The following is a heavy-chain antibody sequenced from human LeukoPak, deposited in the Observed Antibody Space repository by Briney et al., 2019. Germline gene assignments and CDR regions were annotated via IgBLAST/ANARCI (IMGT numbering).Heavy chain of an antibody. V-gene: IGHV3-9*01. J-gene: IGHJ4*02. CDR3: AKEFSIAAPDY. D-gene: IGHD6-6*01. Sequence: PGRSLRLSCAASGFSFDDYAMHWVRQAPGKGMGRVSCISWNNGSIGYAESVKGRFTISRDNAKNSLYQQMNSLRAEDTALYYCAKEFSIAAPDYWGQETRVTIFS. CDR1: GFSFDDYA. CDR2: ISWNNGSI.